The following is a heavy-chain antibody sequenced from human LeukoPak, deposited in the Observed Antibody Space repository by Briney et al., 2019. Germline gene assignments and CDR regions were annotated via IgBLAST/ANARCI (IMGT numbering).Heavy chain of an antibody. Sequence: PSETLSLTCTVSGGYTGSHYWSWIRQPPGKGLEWIGYIYYSGSTNYNPSLKSRVTISVDTSKNQFSLKLSSVTAADTAVYYCARVDPDSSSTLEVFDYWGQGTLVTVSS. CDR1: GGYTGSHY. CDR2: IYYSGST. J-gene: IGHJ4*02. V-gene: IGHV4-59*11. CDR3: ARVDPDSSSTLEVFDY. D-gene: IGHD6-6*01.